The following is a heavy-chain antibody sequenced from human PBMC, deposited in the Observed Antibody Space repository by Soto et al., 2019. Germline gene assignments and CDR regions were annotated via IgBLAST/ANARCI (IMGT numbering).Heavy chain of an antibody. V-gene: IGHV4-59*08. CDR3: ARYGFYSLAV. CDR1: GGSISSYF. Sequence: SETLSLTCTVSGGSISSYFWSWIRQPPGKGLEWIGYIYYSGSTNYNPSLKSRVTISVDTSKNQFSLKLRSVTAADTAVYYCARYGFYSLAVWGKGTTVTVSS. D-gene: IGHD3-10*01. J-gene: IGHJ6*03. CDR2: IYYSGST.